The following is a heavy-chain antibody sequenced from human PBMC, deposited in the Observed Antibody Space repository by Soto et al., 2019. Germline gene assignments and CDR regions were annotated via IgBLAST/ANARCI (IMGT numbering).Heavy chain of an antibody. J-gene: IGHJ3*02. Sequence: SETLSLTCAVSGGSISSSNWWSWVRQPPGKGLEWIGEIYHNGSTNYNPSLKSRVTISVDKSKNQFSLKLSSVTAADTAVYYCARTYYFDSSGRPRSAFDIWGQGTMVTVSS. CDR2: IYHNGST. CDR1: GGSISSSNW. V-gene: IGHV4-4*02. CDR3: ARTYYFDSSGRPRSAFDI. D-gene: IGHD3-22*01.